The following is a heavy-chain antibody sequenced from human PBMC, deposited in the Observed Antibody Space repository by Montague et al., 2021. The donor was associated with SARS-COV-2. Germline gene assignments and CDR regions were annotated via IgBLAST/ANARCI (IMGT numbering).Heavy chain of an antibody. V-gene: IGHV3-48*03. CDR3: APAVPVADDS. Sequence: PLRLSCAASGFTFSSYEMNWVRQAPGKGLEWVSYISSSGSTIYYADSVKGRFTISRDNAESSLYLQMNSLRAEDTAVYYCAPAVPVADDSWGQGTLVTVSS. CDR1: GFTFSSYE. J-gene: IGHJ5*02. D-gene: IGHD2-2*01. CDR2: ISSSGSTI.